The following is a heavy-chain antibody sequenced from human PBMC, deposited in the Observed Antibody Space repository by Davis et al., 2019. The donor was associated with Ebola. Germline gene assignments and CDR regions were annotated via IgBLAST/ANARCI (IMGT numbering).Heavy chain of an antibody. CDR3: WSDYGEKY. Sequence: PGGSLRLSCAASGFTFSNAWMSWVRQAPGKGLEWVGHIKSKTNGGTTDYAAPVKGRFTISRDDSRKTLYLQMTSLKIEDTAVYYCWSDYGEKYWGQGTLVTVSS. CDR2: IKSKTNGGTT. CDR1: GFTFSNAW. V-gene: IGHV3-15*01. J-gene: IGHJ4*02. D-gene: IGHD4-17*01.